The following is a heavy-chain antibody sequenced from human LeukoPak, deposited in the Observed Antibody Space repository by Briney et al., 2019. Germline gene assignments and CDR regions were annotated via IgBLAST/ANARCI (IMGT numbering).Heavy chain of an antibody. CDR2: ISWNSGSI. D-gene: IGHD3-22*01. Sequence: GRSLRLSRAASGFTFDDYAMHWVRQAPGKGLEWVSGISWNSGSIGYADSVKGRFTISRDNAKNSLYLQMNSLRAEDAALYYCAKDMVYDSSGYYGAGRSSAFDIWGQGAMVTVSS. CDR3: AKDMVYDSSGYYGAGRSSAFDI. CDR1: GFTFDDYA. J-gene: IGHJ3*02. V-gene: IGHV3-9*01.